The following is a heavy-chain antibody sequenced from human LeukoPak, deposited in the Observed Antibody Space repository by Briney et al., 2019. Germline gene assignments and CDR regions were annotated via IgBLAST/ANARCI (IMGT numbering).Heavy chain of an antibody. J-gene: IGHJ4*02. CDR1: GFTFSSYA. CDR2: ISYDGSNK. D-gene: IGHD6-13*01. Sequence: PGGSLRLSCAASGFTFSSYAMHWVRQAPGKGLEWVAVISYDGSNKYYADSVKGRFTISRDNSKNTLYLQMNSLRAEDTAVYYXASPPQAAGTQFDYWGQGTLVTVSS. V-gene: IGHV3-30*04. CDR3: ASPPQAAGTQFDY.